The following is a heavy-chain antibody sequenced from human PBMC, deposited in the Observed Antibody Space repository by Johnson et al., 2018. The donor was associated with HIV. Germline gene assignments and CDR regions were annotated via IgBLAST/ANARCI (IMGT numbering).Heavy chain of an antibody. Sequence: QVQLVESGGGLVQPGGSLRLSCAASGFTVSSNYMSWVRQAPGKGLEWLAFVSYNGIHVYYSDSVRGRFTISRDISKNTLFLQMNSLRHEDTAVYYCARWGPYDILSGYDAFDIWGQGTMVTVSS. J-gene: IGHJ3*02. D-gene: IGHD3-9*01. CDR2: VSYNGIHV. V-gene: IGHV3-30*03. CDR1: GFTVSSNY. CDR3: ARWGPYDILSGYDAFDI.